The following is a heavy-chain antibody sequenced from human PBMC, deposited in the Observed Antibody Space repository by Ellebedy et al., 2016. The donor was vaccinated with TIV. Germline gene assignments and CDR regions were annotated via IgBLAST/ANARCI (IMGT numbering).Heavy chain of an antibody. J-gene: IGHJ4*02. CDR1: GGSISTYY. CDR2: IYYSGIT. D-gene: IGHD3-9*01. V-gene: IGHV4-59*08. Sequence: GSLRLSCTVSGGSISTYYWSWIRQPPGKGLEWIGYIYYSGITNYSPSLKSRVTISVDTSKNQLSLNVSSVTAADTAVYYCARGDYGVLTGYYTNYWGRGTLVTVSS. CDR3: ARGDYGVLTGYYTNY.